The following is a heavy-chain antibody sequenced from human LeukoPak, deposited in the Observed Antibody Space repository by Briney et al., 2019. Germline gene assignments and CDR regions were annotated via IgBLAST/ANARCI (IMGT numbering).Heavy chain of an antibody. CDR3: ARVSRGPHPYYYDSSGYMDY. V-gene: IGHV3-74*01. CDR1: GFTFSSYW. J-gene: IGHJ4*02. D-gene: IGHD3-22*01. Sequence: GGSLRLSCAASGFTFSSYWMHWVRQAPGKGLVWVSRINNDGTTTNYADSVKGRFTISRDNSKNTLYLQMNSLRAEDTAVYYCARVSRGPHPYYYDSSGYMDYWGQGTLVTVSS. CDR2: INNDGTTT.